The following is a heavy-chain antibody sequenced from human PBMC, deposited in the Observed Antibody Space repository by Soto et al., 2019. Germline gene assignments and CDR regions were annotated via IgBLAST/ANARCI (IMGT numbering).Heavy chain of an antibody. J-gene: IGHJ5*02. CDR1: GFTFSDYY. Sequence: GSLRLSCAASGFTFSDYYMSWIRQAPGKGLEWVAVISYDGSNKYYADSVKGRFTIARDNSKNTLYLQMNSLRAEDTAVYYCARGTRYYDIFDWFDPWGQGTLVTVSS. V-gene: IGHV3-30-3*01. CDR2: ISYDGSNK. D-gene: IGHD3-9*01. CDR3: ARGTRYYDIFDWFDP.